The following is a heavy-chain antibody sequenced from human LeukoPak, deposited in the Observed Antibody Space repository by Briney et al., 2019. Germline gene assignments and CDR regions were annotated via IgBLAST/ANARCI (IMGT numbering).Heavy chain of an antibody. J-gene: IGHJ3*01. CDR1: GGSINNEY. CDR2: IYTSGST. Sequence: PSETLSLTCTVSGGSINNEYWSWIRQPAGKGLEWIGRIYTSGSTNYNPSLKSRVTMSVDTSKNQFSLKLSSVTAADTAVYYCARGIVVVPAVRDAFDVWGQGTMVTVSS. CDR3: ARGIVVVPAVRDAFDV. V-gene: IGHV4-4*07. D-gene: IGHD2-2*01.